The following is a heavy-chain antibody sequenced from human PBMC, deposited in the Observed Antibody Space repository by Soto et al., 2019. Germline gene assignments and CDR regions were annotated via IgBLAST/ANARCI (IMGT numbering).Heavy chain of an antibody. V-gene: IGHV3-33*01. CDR1: GLTFSRYA. CDR2: IWYDGNEK. J-gene: IGHJ3*01. CDR3: AREDLGGIGLDACDV. D-gene: IGHD1-20*01. Sequence: QVQLVESGGGVVQPGGSLRLSCAASGLTFSRYAIHWVRQAPGKGLEWVALIWYDGNEKYYADSVKGRFTISRDNSKNAMYLQMNSLRAEDTAVYYCAREDLGGIGLDACDVWGQGTMVTVSS.